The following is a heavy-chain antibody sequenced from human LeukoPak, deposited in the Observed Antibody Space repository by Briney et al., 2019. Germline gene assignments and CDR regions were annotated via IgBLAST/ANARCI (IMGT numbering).Heavy chain of an antibody. CDR3: ARGRLTVTNYYYYMDV. D-gene: IGHD4-11*01. V-gene: IGHV4-39*01. Sequence: SETLSLTCTVSGGSISSSSYYWGWIRQPPGKGLEWIGSIYYSGSTYYNPSLKSRVTISVDTSKNQFSLKLSSVTAADTAVYYCARGRLTVTNYYYYMDVWGKGTTVTVSS. CDR1: GGSISSSSYY. CDR2: IYYSGST. J-gene: IGHJ6*03.